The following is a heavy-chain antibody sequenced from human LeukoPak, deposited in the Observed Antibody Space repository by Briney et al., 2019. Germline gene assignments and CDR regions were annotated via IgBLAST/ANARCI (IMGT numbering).Heavy chain of an antibody. D-gene: IGHD3-9*01. CDR1: GFTFSSYA. Sequence: GGSLRLSCAASGFTFSSYAMSWVRQAPGKGLEWVSTISGSGNWKYYADSLKGRFTVSRDNSKNTLYLQMNSLRADDTAVYCCAKEDDISTGYVDYWGQGTLVTVSS. J-gene: IGHJ4*02. CDR3: AKEDDISTGYVDY. CDR2: ISGSGNWK. V-gene: IGHV3-23*01.